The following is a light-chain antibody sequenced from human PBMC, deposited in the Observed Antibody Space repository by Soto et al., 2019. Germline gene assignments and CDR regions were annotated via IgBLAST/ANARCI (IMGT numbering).Light chain of an antibody. CDR2: SNN. CDR3: AAWDDSLNGVL. J-gene: IGLJ2*01. V-gene: IGLV1-44*01. CDR1: ENDIGFANY. Sequence: QSALTQPPSASGSPGQSVTITCSGTENDIGFANYVSWYQQHPDEAPKLLIYSNNQRPSGVTDRFSGSKSGTSASLAISGFQSEDESDYYCAAWDDSLNGVLFGGGTKLTVL.